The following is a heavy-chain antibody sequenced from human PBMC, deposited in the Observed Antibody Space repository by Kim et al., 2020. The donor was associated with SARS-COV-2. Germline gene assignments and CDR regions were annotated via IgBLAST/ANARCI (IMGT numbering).Heavy chain of an antibody. CDR2: IYYSGST. CDR1: GGSISSYY. D-gene: IGHD1-26*01. J-gene: IGHJ5*02. V-gene: IGHV4-59*08. CDR3: AGPGRDWFDP. Sequence: SETLSLTCTVSGGSISSYYWSWIRQPPGKGLEWIGYIYYSGSTNYNPSLKIRVTISVDTSKNQFSLKLSSVTAADTAVYYCAGPGRDWFDPWGQGTLVTVSS.